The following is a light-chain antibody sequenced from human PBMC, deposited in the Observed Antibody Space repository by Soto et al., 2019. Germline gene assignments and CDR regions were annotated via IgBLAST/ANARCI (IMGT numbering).Light chain of an antibody. CDR1: SSNIGTNA. CDR3: AAWDDSLNGYA. V-gene: IGLV1-44*01. Sequence: QSVLTQPPSASGTPGQRVTISCSGGSSNIGTNAVNWYQQLPGTAPKLLIYNNNQRPSAVPDRFSGSKSGTSASLAISGLQSEDEADHYCAAWDDSLNGYAFGTGTKVTVL. CDR2: NNN. J-gene: IGLJ1*01.